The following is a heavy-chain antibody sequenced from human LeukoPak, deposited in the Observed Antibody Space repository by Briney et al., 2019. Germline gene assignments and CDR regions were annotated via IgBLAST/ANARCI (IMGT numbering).Heavy chain of an antibody. V-gene: IGHV3-15*01. CDR3: TTHGGYSSSPWTGAY. J-gene: IGHJ4*02. D-gene: IGHD6-6*01. CDR2: IKSKIDAGTT. Sequence: GGSLRLSCAASGLTFSSYAMSWVRQAPGKGLEWVGRIKSKIDAGTTDYVAPVKGRFTISRDDSKHTLYLQMNSLKVEDTAVYYCTTHGGYSSSPWTGAYWGQGTLVTVS. CDR1: GLTFSSYA.